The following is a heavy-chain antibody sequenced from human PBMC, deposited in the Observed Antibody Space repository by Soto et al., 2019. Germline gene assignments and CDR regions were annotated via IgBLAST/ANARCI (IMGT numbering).Heavy chain of an antibody. CDR3: VSYPLSAGGSYRLDY. CDR2: ISSDGSIT. Sequence: HPGGSLRLSCAASGFTFSSYWMHWVRQVPGKGLVWVSRISSDGSITNDADSVKGLFSISRDNAKNTLYLQMNSLRAEDTAVYYCVSYPLSAGGSYRLDYWGQGARFTVSS. D-gene: IGHD3-16*02. J-gene: IGHJ4*02. CDR1: GFTFSSYW. V-gene: IGHV3-74*01.